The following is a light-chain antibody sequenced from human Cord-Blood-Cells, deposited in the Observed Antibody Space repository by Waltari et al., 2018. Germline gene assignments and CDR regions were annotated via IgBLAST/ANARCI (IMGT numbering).Light chain of an antibody. CDR3: QQRSNWLT. CDR2: DAS. J-gene: IGKJ4*01. V-gene: IGKV3-11*01. CDR1: QSVSSY. Sequence: EIVLTQSPATPSLSPGERATLSCRASQSVSSYLAWYQQKPGQAPRLLNYDASNRATGIPARFSGSGSGTDFTLTISSLEPEDFAVYYWQQRSNWLTFGGGTKVEIK.